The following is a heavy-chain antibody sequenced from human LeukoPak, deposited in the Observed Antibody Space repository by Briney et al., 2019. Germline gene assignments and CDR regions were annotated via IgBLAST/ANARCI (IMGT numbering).Heavy chain of an antibody. CDR3: ARNYDTSGYFFACDY. Sequence: SETLSLTCTVSSDSIGRGSYYWSWIRQPARKRLEWIGYIYYSGSTNYNPSLKSRVTISLDTSKNQFSLRLSSVTAADTAVYYCARNYDTSGYFFACDYWGQGTLVTVSS. D-gene: IGHD3-22*01. V-gene: IGHV4-61*10. CDR1: SDSIGRGSYY. J-gene: IGHJ4*02. CDR2: IYYSGST.